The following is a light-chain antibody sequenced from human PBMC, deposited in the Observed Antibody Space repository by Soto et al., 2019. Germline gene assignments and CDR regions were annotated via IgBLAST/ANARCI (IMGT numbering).Light chain of an antibody. CDR3: QQYNGYWT. V-gene: IGKV1-5*03. J-gene: IGKJ1*01. Sequence: DIQMTQSPSTLSASVGDRVTITCRASQSISDSLAWYQQKPGKAPKLLIYEASTLKSGVPSRFSGSRSGTEYTLTSSSLQPDDFAIYYCQQYNGYWTFGQGTKVEI. CDR2: EAS. CDR1: QSISDS.